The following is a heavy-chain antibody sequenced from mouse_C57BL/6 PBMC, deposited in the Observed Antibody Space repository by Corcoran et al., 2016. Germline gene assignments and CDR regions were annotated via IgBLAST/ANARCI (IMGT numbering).Heavy chain of an antibody. V-gene: IGHV9-3*01. CDR3: ARESNWYFDV. CDR2: INTYSGVP. Sequence: QIQLVQSGPELKKHGETVKISCKAAGYTFTTYGMSWVKQAPGKGLKWMGWINTYSGVPTYADDFKGRFAFSLETSASTAYLQINNLKNEDTATYFCARESNWYFDVWGTGTTVTVSS. J-gene: IGHJ1*03. CDR1: GYTFTTYG.